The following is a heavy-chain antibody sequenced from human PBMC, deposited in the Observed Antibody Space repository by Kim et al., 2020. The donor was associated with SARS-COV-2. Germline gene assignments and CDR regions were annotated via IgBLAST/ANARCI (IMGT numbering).Heavy chain of an antibody. CDR2: ISYDGSNK. Sequence: GGSPRLSCAASGFTFSSYGMHWVRQAPGKGLEWVAVISYDGSNKYYADSVKGRFSISRDNSKNTLTLQMNSLRAEDTAVYHCAKEGYYGSGSFPDYWGQGILVIVSS. CDR3: AKEGYYGSGSFPDY. D-gene: IGHD3-10*01. V-gene: IGHV3-30*18. CDR1: GFTFSSYG. J-gene: IGHJ4*02.